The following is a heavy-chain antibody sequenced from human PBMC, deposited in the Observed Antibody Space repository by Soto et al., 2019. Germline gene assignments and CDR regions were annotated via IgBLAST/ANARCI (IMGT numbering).Heavy chain of an antibody. V-gene: IGHV1-18*01. CDR3: ARVDDYYDSSGHYFTFFNY. D-gene: IGHD3-22*01. J-gene: IGHJ4*02. Sequence: QVQLVQSGPEVKKPGASVQLSCKASGYIFTSYGIGWVRQAPGQGLEWMGWISAFKGYTKYPQRLQGRVTMTTDTPTSTAYMELRSLISDDTAVYYCARVDDYYDSSGHYFTFFNYWGQGSLVTVSS. CDR2: ISAFKGYT. CDR1: GYIFTSYG.